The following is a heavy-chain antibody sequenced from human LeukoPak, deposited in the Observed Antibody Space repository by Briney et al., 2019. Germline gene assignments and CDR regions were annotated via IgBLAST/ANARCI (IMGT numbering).Heavy chain of an antibody. CDR2: INHSGST. V-gene: IGHV4-34*01. Sequence: PSETLSLTCAAYGGSFSGYYWSWIRQPPGKGLEWIGEINHSGSTNYNPSLKSRVTISVDTSKNQFSLKLSSVTAADTAVYYCAREKPYYYDSSGYPFDYWGQGTLVTVSS. D-gene: IGHD3-22*01. CDR3: AREKPYYYDSSGYPFDY. J-gene: IGHJ4*02. CDR1: GGSFSGYY.